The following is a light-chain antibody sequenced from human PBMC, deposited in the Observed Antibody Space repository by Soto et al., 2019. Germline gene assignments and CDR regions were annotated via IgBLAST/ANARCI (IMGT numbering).Light chain of an antibody. Sequence: QSVLTQPPSASGTPGQRVTISCSGSSSNIGSNYVYWYQQLPGTAPKLLIYRNNQRPSGVPDRFSGSKSGTSASLAISGLRSEDEADYYCAAWDDSLSANYVCGTGTKVTVL. CDR2: RNN. J-gene: IGLJ1*01. V-gene: IGLV1-47*01. CDR3: AAWDDSLSANYV. CDR1: SSNIGSNY.